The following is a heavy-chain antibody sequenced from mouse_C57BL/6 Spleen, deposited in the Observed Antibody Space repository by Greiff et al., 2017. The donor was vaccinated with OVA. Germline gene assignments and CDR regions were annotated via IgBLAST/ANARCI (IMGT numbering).Heavy chain of an antibody. Sequence: VQLQQSGAELVKPGASVKISCKASGYAFSSYWMNWVKQRPGKGLEWIGQIYPGDGDTNYNGKFKGKATLTADKSSSTAYMQLSSLTSEDSAVYFCARFIYYDYDRYFDVWGTGTTVTVSS. V-gene: IGHV1-80*01. CDR2: IYPGDGDT. CDR1: GYAFSSYW. J-gene: IGHJ1*03. CDR3: ARFIYYDYDRYFDV. D-gene: IGHD2-4*01.